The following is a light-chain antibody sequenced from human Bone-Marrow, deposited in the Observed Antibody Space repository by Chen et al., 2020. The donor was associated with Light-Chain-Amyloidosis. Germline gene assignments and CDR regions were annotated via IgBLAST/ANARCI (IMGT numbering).Light chain of an antibody. CDR1: SSDVGGDNH. Sequence: QSALTQPASVSGSPGQSITISCTGTSSDVGGDNHVSWYQQHPDKATKLMIYEVTNRPSWVPDRCSGAKSDNTASLTISVLQTEDGADYCWSSYTITNTRVFGSGTRVTVL. CDR3: SSYTITNTRV. CDR2: EVT. V-gene: IGLV2-14*01. J-gene: IGLJ1*01.